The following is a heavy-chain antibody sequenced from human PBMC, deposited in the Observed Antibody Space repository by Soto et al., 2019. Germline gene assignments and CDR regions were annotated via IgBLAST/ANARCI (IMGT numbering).Heavy chain of an antibody. Sequence: QVQLQESGPGLVKPSETLSLTCTVSGGSISTYYWSWIRQPPGKGLEWIGYSYYSGRTNYNPSLKRRVPISVDTFKNQFSRRLTSVTAADTAVYYCASWVVNTATGRGAFDYWGQGTLVTVSS. V-gene: IGHV4-59*08. J-gene: IGHJ4*02. D-gene: IGHD5-18*01. CDR3: ASWVVNTATGRGAFDY. CDR1: GGSISTYY. CDR2: SYYSGRT.